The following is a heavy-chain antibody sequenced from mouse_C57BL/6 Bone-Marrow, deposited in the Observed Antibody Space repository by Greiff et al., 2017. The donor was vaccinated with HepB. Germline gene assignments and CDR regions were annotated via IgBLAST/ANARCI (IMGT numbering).Heavy chain of an antibody. CDR3: GRRPFITTEYYFDY. CDR2: IHPNSGST. V-gene: IGHV1-64*01. D-gene: IGHD1-1*01. J-gene: IGHJ2*01. Sequence: QVQLQQPGAELVKPGASVKLSCKASGYTFTSYWMHWVKQRPGQGLEWIGMIHPNSGSTNYNEKFKSKATLTVDKSSSTAYMQLSSLTSEDSAVYYCGRRPFITTEYYFDYWGQGTTLTVSS. CDR1: GYTFTSYW.